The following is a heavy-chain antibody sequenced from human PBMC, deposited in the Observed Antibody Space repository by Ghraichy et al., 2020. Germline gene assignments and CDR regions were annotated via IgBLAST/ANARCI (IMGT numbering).Heavy chain of an antibody. V-gene: IGHV4-59*01. CDR1: GGSISSYY. CDR3: ARVYGSGWYGVNYFDY. D-gene: IGHD6-19*01. J-gene: IGHJ4*02. Sequence: SETLSLTCTVSGGSISSYYWSWIRQPPGKGLEWIGYIYYSGSTNYNPSLKSRVTISVDTSKNQFSLKLSSVTAAGTAVYYCARVYGSGWYGVNYFDYWGQGTLVTVSS. CDR2: IYYSGST.